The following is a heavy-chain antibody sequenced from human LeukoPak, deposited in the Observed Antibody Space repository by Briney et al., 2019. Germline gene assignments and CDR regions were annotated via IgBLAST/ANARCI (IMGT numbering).Heavy chain of an antibody. CDR1: GFTFSNSN. Sequence: GGSLILSCAASGFTFSNSNMNWVRQAPGKGLEWVSHISTTSSTIYYADSVKGRFTISRDNAKNSLYLQMNSLTDEDTAVYYCTRSFASWGQGTLVTVSS. CDR2: ISTTSSTI. J-gene: IGHJ4*02. CDR3: TRSFAS. V-gene: IGHV3-48*02.